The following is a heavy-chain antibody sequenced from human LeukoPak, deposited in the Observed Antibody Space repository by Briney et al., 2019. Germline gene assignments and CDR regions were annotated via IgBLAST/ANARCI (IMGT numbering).Heavy chain of an antibody. V-gene: IGHV3-23*01. D-gene: IGHD2-2*01. CDR3: AKSQRNDQQVVQRIDY. J-gene: IGHJ4*02. Sequence: QPGGSLRFSCTASRFTFSTYAMSWVRQAPGKGLEWVSSISGSGDTTYYTGSVKGRFTISRDNSKNALYLQMSGLRAEDTAVYYCAKSQRNDQQVVQRIDYWGQGTLVTVSS. CDR2: ISGSGDTT. CDR1: RFTFSTYA.